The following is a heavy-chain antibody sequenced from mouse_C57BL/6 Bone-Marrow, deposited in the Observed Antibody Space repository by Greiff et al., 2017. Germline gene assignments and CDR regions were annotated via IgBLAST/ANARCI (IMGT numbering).Heavy chain of an antibody. D-gene: IGHD1-1*02. V-gene: IGHV1-7*01. CDR3: AGLWPFAY. CDR1: GYTFTSYW. Sequence: QVQLQQSGAELAKPGASVKLSCKASGYTFTSYWMHWVKQRPGQGLEWIGYINPSSGYTKYNQKFKDKATLTAGKSSSTAYMQLSSLTYEDSAVYYCAGLWPFAYWGQGTLVTVSA. CDR2: INPSSGYT. J-gene: IGHJ3*01.